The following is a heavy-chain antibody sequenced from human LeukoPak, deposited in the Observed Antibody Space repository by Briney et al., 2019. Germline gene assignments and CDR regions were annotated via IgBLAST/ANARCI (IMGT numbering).Heavy chain of an antibody. J-gene: IGHJ4*02. D-gene: IGHD6-19*01. CDR1: GYSFTSYW. CDR2: IDPSDSYT. CDR3: RIAVAGTASDY. V-gene: IGHV5-10-1*01. Sequence: GESLKISCKGSGYSFTSYWIGWVRQMPGKGLEWMGRIDPSDSYTNYSPSFQGHVTISADKSISTAYLQWSSLKASDTAMYYCRIAVAGTASDYWGQGTLVTVSS.